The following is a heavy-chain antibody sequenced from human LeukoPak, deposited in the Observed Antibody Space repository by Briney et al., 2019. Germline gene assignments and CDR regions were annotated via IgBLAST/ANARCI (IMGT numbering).Heavy chain of an antibody. Sequence: ASVKVSCKASGYTFTGYYMHWVRQAPGQGLEWMGWINPNSGGTNYAQKFQGRVTMTRDTSISTAYMELSRLRSDDTAVYYCARDALLAAAAPDAFDLWGQGTMVPVSS. CDR2: INPNSGGT. D-gene: IGHD6-13*01. CDR1: GYTFTGYY. V-gene: IGHV1-2*02. J-gene: IGHJ3*01. CDR3: ARDALLAAAAPDAFDL.